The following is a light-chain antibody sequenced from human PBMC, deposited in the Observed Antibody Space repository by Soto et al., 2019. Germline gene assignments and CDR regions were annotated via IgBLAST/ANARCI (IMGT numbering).Light chain of an antibody. CDR3: SSYVGSNNFV. J-gene: IGLJ1*01. V-gene: IGLV2-8*01. Sequence: QSALTEPPSASGSPGQSVTISCTGTSSDVGGYNYVSWYQQHPGKAPKLMIYEVSKRPSGVPDRFSGSKSGNTASLTVSGLQAEDEDDYYCSSYVGSNNFVFGTGTKVTV. CDR2: EVS. CDR1: SSDVGGYNY.